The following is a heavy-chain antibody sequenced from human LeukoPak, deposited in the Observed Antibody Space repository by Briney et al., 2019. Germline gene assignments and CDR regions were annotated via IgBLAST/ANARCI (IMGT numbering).Heavy chain of an antibody. CDR2: INPNSGGT. CDR3: ARGLYCSSTSCYYWFDP. CDR1: GYTFTGYQ. V-gene: IGHV1-2*06. J-gene: IGHJ5*02. D-gene: IGHD2-2*01. Sequence: GASVPDSCQATGYTFTGYQLHWVRPAPGQGVAWMGRINPNSGGTNDAQKCHGRVTRTRDTSISTAYMKLSRLRSDDTAVYYCARGLYCSSTSCYYWFDPWGQGTLVTVSS.